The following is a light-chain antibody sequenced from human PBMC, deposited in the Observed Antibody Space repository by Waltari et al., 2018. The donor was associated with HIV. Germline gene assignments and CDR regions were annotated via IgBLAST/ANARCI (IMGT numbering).Light chain of an antibody. J-gene: IGLJ2*01. CDR1: SSDVGGYNY. CDR3: SSYAGSNNLV. Sequence: QSALTQPPSASGSPVQSVTISCTGTSSDVGGYNYVPWYQQHPGKAPKLMIYEVSKRPSGVPDRFSGSKSGNTASLTVSGLQAEDEADYYCSSYAGSNNLVFGGGTKLTVL. V-gene: IGLV2-8*01. CDR2: EVS.